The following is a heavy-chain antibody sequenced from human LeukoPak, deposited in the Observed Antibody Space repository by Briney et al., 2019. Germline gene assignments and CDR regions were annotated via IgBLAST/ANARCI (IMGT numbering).Heavy chain of an antibody. CDR2: IRSKAYGGTT. CDR3: TRMADYSPDY. Sequence: GGSLRLSCTASGFTFGDYAMSWVRQAPGKGLGWVGFIRSKAYGGTTEYAASVKGRFTISRDDSKSIAYLQMNSLKTEDTAVYYCTRMADYSPDYWGQGTLVTVPS. CDR1: GFTFGDYA. J-gene: IGHJ4*02. D-gene: IGHD4-11*01. V-gene: IGHV3-49*04.